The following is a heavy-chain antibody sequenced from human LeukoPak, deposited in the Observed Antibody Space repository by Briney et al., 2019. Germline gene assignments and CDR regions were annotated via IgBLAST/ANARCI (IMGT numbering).Heavy chain of an antibody. CDR2: INPNSGRT. D-gene: IGHD3-16*01. CDR3: ARDLRVITASL. J-gene: IGHJ4*02. Sequence: ASVKVSCKASGYTFTGYYMHWVRQAPGQGREWMGRINPNSGRTNYAQTFQGRVTMTRDTSISTAYMELSRLRSDDTAVYYYARDLRVITASLWGQGTLVTVSS. CDR1: GYTFTGYY. V-gene: IGHV1-2*06.